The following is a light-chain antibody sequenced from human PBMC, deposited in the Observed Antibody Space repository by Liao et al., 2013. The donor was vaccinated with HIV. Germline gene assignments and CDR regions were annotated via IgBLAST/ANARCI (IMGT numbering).Light chain of an antibody. Sequence: SYELTQPPSVSVAPGRTARITCGGNNIGSKPVHWYQQKPGQAPVVVIYYDRDRPSGIPERFSGSNSGNTATLTISGTQAMDEADYYCQAWDSSTDVVFGGGTKLTVL. J-gene: IGLJ2*01. CDR3: QAWDSSTDVV. CDR2: YDR. CDR1: NIGSKP. V-gene: IGLV3-21*01.